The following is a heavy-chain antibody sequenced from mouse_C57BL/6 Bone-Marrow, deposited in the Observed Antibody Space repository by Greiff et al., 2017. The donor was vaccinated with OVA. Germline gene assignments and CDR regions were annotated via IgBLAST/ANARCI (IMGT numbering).Heavy chain of an antibody. V-gene: IGHV1-82*01. D-gene: IGHD2-2*01. J-gene: IGHJ4*01. CDR1: GYAFSSSW. CDR3: ARVSVVTTGYYYAMDY. Sequence: VKLMESGPELVKPGASVKISCKASGYAFSSSWMNWVKQRPGKGLEWIGRIYPGDGDTNYNGKFKGKATLTADKSSSTAYMPLSRLTSEDSAVYFCARVSVVTTGYYYAMDYWGQGTAVTVSS. CDR2: IYPGDGDT.